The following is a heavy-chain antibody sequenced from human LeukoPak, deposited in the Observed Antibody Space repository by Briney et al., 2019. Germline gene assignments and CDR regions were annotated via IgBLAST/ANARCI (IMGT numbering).Heavy chain of an antibody. J-gene: IGHJ3*02. V-gene: IGHV3-23*01. CDR1: GFTFSSYA. D-gene: IGHD2-2*01. CDR2: ISIIGGST. CDR3: AKSVVPAAIDPDAFDI. Sequence: GGSLRLSCAASGFTFSSYAMSWVRQAPAKGLQWVSAISIIGGSTYYADSVKVRFTISRDNSKNTLYLQMNSLRAEDTAVYYCAKSVVPAAIDPDAFDIWGQGTMVTVSS.